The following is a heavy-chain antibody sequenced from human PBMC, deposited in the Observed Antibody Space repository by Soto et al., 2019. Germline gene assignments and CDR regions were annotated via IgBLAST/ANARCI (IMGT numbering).Heavy chain of an antibody. J-gene: IGHJ3*01. CDR2: VRGGGSTT. CDR1: GFTFSNHA. D-gene: IGHD4-17*01. V-gene: IGHV3-23*01. Sequence: EVQLLESGGGLVEPGGSLRLSCAAFGFTFSNHAMSWVRQAPGQGLEWVSGVRGGGSTTYYADSVKDRFTITRDNSRNTLYLQLNSLRPEDTARYYCAKSRRLVVRGLDAFDVWGPGTLVAVSS. CDR3: AKSRRLVVRGLDAFDV.